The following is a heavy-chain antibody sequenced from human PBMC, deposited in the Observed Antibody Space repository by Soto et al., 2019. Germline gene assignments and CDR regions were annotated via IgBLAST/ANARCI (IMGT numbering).Heavy chain of an antibody. CDR1: GFTFGSHA. CDR2: ISGSGGSA. V-gene: IGHV3-23*01. CDR3: AKEPYSDFWSAYYYFDY. Sequence: EVQLLESGGGLVQPGGSLRLSCAASGFTFGSHAMIWVRQAPGKGLEWVSAISGSGGSAYYADSVKGRFTISRDNSINTLYLQMNSLRAEDTALYYCAKEPYSDFWSAYYYFDYWGQGPLVTVSS. D-gene: IGHD3-3*01. J-gene: IGHJ4*02.